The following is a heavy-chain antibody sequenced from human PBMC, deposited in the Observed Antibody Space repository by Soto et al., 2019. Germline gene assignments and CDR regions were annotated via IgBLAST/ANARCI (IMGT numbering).Heavy chain of an antibody. CDR2: ISGSGGST. D-gene: IGHD2-2*01. Sequence: GKGLEWFSAISGSGGSTYYADSVKGRFTISRDNSKNTLYLQMNSLRAEDTAVYYCAKQPPYCRSSSSYFDFWVKGT. CDR3: AKQPPYCRSSSSYFDF. V-gene: IGHV3-23*01. J-gene: IGHJ4*02.